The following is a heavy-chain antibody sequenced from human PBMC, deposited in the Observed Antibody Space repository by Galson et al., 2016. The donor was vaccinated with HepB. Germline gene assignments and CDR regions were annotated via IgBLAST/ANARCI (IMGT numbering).Heavy chain of an antibody. CDR1: GFTFSIYA. D-gene: IGHD2-15*01. CDR2: IGGSGGKT. V-gene: IGHV3-23*01. Sequence: SLRLSCAASGFTFSIYAMNWVRQAPGRGLQWVSGIGGSGGKTYYTDSVKGRFIMSRDNSNNTLYLLMNNLRVEVTAIYYCAKEGIREGLMEAEITFLDVWGQGTPVTVSS. J-gene: IGHJ6*02. CDR3: AKEGIREGLMEAEITFLDV.